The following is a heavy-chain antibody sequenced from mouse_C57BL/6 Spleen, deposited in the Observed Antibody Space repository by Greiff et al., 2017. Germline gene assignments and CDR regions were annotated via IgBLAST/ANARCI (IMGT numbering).Heavy chain of an antibody. J-gene: IGHJ4*01. CDR2: SRNKANDYTT. V-gene: IGHV7-1*01. CDR3: ARDDGYYAMDY. CDR1: GFTFSDFY. Sequence: DVKLVESGGGLVQSGRSLRLSCATSGFTFSDFYMEWVRQAPGKGLEWIAASRNKANDYTTEYSASVKGRFIVSRDTSQSILYLQMNALRAEDTAIYYCARDDGYYAMDYWGQGTSVTVSS.